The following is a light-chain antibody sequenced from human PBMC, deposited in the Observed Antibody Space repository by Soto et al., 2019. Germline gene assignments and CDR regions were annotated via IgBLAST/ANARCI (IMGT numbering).Light chain of an antibody. J-gene: IGKJ4*01. Sequence: AIQLTQSPSSLSASVGDRVTINCRASQGISSALAWYQHKPGRAPRLLIYDASSLQSGVSSRFSGSGSGTDFTLTISSLQPEDFATYYFQQFQSYALTFGGGTKLEIK. CDR2: DAS. CDR3: QQFQSYALT. V-gene: IGKV1-13*02. CDR1: QGISSA.